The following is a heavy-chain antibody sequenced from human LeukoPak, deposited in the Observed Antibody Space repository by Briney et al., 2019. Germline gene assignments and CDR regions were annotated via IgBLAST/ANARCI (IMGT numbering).Heavy chain of an antibody. J-gene: IGHJ4*02. CDR1: GFTFNSYS. CDR2: ISSSSSTI. Sequence: GGSLRLSCAASGFTFNSYSMNWVRQAPGKGLEWVSYISSSSSTIYYADSVKGRVTISRDNAKNSLYLQMNSLRAEDTAVYYCVRGRDGSFWGRGTQVTVSS. CDR3: VRGRDGSF. V-gene: IGHV3-48*01. D-gene: IGHD5-24*01.